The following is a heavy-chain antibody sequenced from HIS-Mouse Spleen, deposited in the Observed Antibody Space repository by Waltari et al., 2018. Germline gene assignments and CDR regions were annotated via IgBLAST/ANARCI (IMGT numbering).Heavy chain of an antibody. CDR2: IRSKAYGGTT. D-gene: IGHD3-16*02. Sequence: EVQLVESGGGLVQPGRSLRLSCTASGFTFGDYAMSWFRQAPGKGVEWVGFIRSKAYGGTTEYAASVKGRFTISRDDSKSIAYLQMNSLKTEDTAVYYCTSFAKGLSDSNDYWGQGTLVTVSS. CDR3: TSFAKGLSDSNDY. J-gene: IGHJ4*02. V-gene: IGHV3-49*03. CDR1: GFTFGDYA.